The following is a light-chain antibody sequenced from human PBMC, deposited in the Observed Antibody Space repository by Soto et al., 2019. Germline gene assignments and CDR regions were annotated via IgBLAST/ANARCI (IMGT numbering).Light chain of an antibody. J-gene: IGKJ1*01. CDR3: QKYNRAPTWP. CDR2: TAS. V-gene: IGKV1-27*01. Sequence: DIPMTQSPSSLSASIGDRVTITCRASQGIGNYLAWYQKKPGKAPKLLIYTASTLQSEVPSRFSGSGSGTDFTLTISSLQPEDVATYYCQKYNRAPTWPFGQGTKVEIK. CDR1: QGIGNY.